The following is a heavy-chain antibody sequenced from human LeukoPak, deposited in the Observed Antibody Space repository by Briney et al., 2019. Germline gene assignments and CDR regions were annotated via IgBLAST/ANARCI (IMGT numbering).Heavy chain of an antibody. CDR3: ARAGSGYSIDY. CDR2: IYYSGNT. J-gene: IGHJ4*02. CDR1: GDSISTSNSY. V-gene: IGHV4-39*07. Sequence: PWETLSLTCTVSGDSISTSNSYWGWIRQPPGKGLEWIGSIYYSGNTYYNASLKSRVTISVDTSKNQFSLKLTSVTAADTAVYYCARAGSGYSIDYWGQGTLVTVSS. D-gene: IGHD3-22*01.